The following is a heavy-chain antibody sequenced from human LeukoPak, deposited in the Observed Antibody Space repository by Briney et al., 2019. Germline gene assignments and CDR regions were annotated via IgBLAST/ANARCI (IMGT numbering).Heavy chain of an antibody. CDR1: GFSFSSYS. Sequence: KSGGSLRLSCAASGFSFSSYSMKWVRQAPGKGLEWVSSISSSSNYIYYADSVKGRFTISRDNSKNTLYFQMNSLRADDTAVYYCAKDGYSDSSGGFDYWGQGTLVTVSS. V-gene: IGHV3-21*01. CDR3: AKDGYSDSSGGFDY. J-gene: IGHJ4*02. D-gene: IGHD6-6*01. CDR2: ISSSSNYI.